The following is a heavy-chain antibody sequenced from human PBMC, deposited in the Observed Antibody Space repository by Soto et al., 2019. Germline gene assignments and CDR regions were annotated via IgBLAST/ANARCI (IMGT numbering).Heavy chain of an antibody. D-gene: IGHD3-22*01. CDR3: ARVRREYDNSGPVDY. CDR1: GGSISSGDCS. J-gene: IGHJ4*02. Sequence: SETLSLTCAVSGGSISSGDCSWNWIRQPPGKGLEYIGYIYYGGSTYYNPSLQSRVTMSVDRSRNQFSLKLNSVTAADTAVYYCARVRREYDNSGPVDYWGQGTLVT. V-gene: IGHV4-30-2*01. CDR2: IYYGGST.